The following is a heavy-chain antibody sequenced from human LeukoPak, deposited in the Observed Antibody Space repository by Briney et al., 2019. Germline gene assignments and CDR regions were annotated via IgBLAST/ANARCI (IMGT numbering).Heavy chain of an antibody. Sequence: SETLSLTCAVYGGSFSGYYWSWIRQPPGKGLEWIGEINHSGSTNYNPSLKSRVTISVDTSRNQFSLKLSSVTAADTAVYYCARGPPLITMIVVVRDAFDIWGQGTMVTVSS. CDR1: GGSFSGYY. CDR2: INHSGST. D-gene: IGHD3-22*01. CDR3: ARGPPLITMIVVVRDAFDI. V-gene: IGHV4-34*01. J-gene: IGHJ3*02.